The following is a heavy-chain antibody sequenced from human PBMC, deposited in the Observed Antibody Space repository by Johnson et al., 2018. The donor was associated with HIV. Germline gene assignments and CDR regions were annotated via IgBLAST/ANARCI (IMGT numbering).Heavy chain of an antibody. CDR2: ISYDGSNK. V-gene: IGHV3-30*18. CDR1: GFTFSSFG. J-gene: IGHJ3*02. D-gene: IGHD6-13*01. Sequence: QVQVVESGGGVVQPGRSLRLSCAASGFTFSSFGMHWVRQAPGKGLEWVAVISYDGSNKNYADSVKGRFTISRDNSKNTLYLQMNSLRGEDTAVYYCAKGDSSRWLSAFDIWGQGTMVTVSS. CDR3: AKGDSSRWLSAFDI.